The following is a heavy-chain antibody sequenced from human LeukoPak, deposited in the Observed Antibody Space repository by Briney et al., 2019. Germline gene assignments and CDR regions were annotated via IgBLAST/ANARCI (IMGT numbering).Heavy chain of an antibody. CDR2: IYSGGST. D-gene: IGHD6-13*01. J-gene: IGHJ3*02. CDR3: AKVPPSSSWYQAFDI. Sequence: GGSLRLSCAASGFTFSSYAMSWVRQAPGKGLEWVSVIYSGGSTYYADSVKGRFTISRDNSKNTLYLQMNSLRAEDTAVYYCAKVPPSSSWYQAFDIWGQGTMVTVSS. CDR1: GFTFSSYA. V-gene: IGHV3-23*03.